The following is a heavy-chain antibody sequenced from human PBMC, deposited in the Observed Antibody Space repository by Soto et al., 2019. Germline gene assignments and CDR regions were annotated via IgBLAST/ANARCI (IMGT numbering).Heavy chain of an antibody. CDR2: ISGSGSST. Sequence: GGSLRLSCAASGFTFSNYAMTWVRQAPGKGLQWVSAISGSGSSTKYADSVKGRFTISRDNSKSTLSLQMNSLRGEDTAVYFHARGFATTGYLVDYWGQGTLGTVSS. V-gene: IGHV3-23*01. CDR1: GFTFSNYA. J-gene: IGHJ4*02. D-gene: IGHD3-9*01. CDR3: ARGFATTGYLVDY.